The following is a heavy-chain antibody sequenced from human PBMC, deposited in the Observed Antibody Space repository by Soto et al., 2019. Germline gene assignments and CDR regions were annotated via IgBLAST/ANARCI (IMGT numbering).Heavy chain of an antibody. CDR2: IYYSGST. V-gene: IGHV4-59*01. J-gene: IGHJ4*02. CDR1: GGSISSYY. Sequence: SEILSLTCTVSGGSISSYYWSWIRQPPGKGLEWIGYIYYSGSTNYNPSLKSRVTISVDTSKNQFSLKLSSVTAADTAVYYCARGPATAMSFDYWGQGTLVTVSS. CDR3: ARGPATAMSFDY. D-gene: IGHD2-2*01.